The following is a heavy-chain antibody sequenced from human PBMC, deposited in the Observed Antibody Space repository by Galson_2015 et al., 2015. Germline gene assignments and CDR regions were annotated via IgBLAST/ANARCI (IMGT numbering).Heavy chain of an antibody. CDR3: ARQSGWSSGRYYFDY. Sequence: QSGAEVKKPGESLKISCTGSGFSFTSYWIGWVRHMPGKGLEWMGIVYPGDSDTRYSPSFEGQVTISVDKSISTAYLQWSSLKASDTAMYYCARQSGWSSGRYYFDYWGQGTLVTVSS. D-gene: IGHD6-25*01. CDR2: VYPGDSDT. J-gene: IGHJ4*02. V-gene: IGHV5-51*01. CDR1: GFSFTSYW.